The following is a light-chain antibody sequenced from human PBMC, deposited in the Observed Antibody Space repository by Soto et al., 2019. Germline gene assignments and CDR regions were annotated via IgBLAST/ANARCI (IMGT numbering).Light chain of an antibody. CDR3: QQLISYPFT. V-gene: IGKV3-20*01. Sequence: EIVLTQSPGTLSLSPGERATLSCRASQSVSSDYLAWYQQKPGQTPKVLIYRASSRATGIPDRFSGSGSGTDFTLTISRLEPEDFATYYCQQLISYPFTFGPGTKVDIK. J-gene: IGKJ3*01. CDR1: QSVSSDY. CDR2: RAS.